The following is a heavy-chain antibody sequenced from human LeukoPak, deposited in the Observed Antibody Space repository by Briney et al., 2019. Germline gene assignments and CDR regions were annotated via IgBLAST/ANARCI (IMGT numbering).Heavy chain of an antibody. CDR2: INPNSGGT. J-gene: IGHJ4*02. D-gene: IGHD3-16*01. CDR3: ARDQDSMTTCDY. V-gene: IGHV1-2*06. CDR1: GYTFTGHY. Sequence: ASVKVSCKASGYTFTGHYMHWVRQAPGQGLEWMGRINPNSGGTNYAQKFQGRVTMTRDTSISTAYMELSRLRSDDTAVYYCARDQDSMTTCDYWGQGTLVTVSS.